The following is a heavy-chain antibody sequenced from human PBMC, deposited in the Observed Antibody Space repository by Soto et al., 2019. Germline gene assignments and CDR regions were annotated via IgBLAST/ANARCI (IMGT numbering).Heavy chain of an antibody. CDR3: ARHSYSDFWPGHYYYLDY. J-gene: IGHJ4*02. CDR2: INAGGRNT. CDR1: RFTFNTFT. D-gene: IGHD3-3*01. V-gene: IGHV3-23*01. Sequence: VQLLESGRGLVQPGGSLRLSCVTSRFTFNTFTMSWARQAPGEGLEWVSAINAGGRNTYNADSVKGQFTISRDNSKNTLYLQMDSLRAEDTAVYYCARHSYSDFWPGHYYYLDYWGQGTLVTVSS.